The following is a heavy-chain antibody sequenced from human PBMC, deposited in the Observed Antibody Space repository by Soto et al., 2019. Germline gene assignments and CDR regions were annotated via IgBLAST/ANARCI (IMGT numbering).Heavy chain of an antibody. CDR2: IDPSDSYT. D-gene: IGHD3-22*01. Sequence: PXVALVISGTGSGCIFTCYIISWLRQMPGKGLEWMGCIDPSDSYTNYSPSFQGQVTISADKSISTAYLQWSSLKASDTAMYYCARRFYENHFPHWGPGTLVTVS. CDR1: GCIFTCYI. CDR3: ARRFYENHFPH. J-gene: IGHJ4*02. V-gene: IGHV5-10-1*01.